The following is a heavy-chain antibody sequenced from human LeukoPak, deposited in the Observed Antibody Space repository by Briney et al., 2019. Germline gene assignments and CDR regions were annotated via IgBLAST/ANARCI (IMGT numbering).Heavy chain of an antibody. CDR1: GYTFTSYG. J-gene: IGHJ4*02. CDR3: ARVSGGIAARPSYYFDY. V-gene: IGHV1-18*01. D-gene: IGHD6-6*01. CDR2: ISAYNGNT. Sequence: ASVKVSCKASGYTFTSYGISWVRQAPGQGLEWMGWISAYNGNTNYAQKLQGRVTMTTDTSTSTAYMELRSLRSDDTAVYYCARVSGGIAARPSYYFDYWGQGTLVTVSS.